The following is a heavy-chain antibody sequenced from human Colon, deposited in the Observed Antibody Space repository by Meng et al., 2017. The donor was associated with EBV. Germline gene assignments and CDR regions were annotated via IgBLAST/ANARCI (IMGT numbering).Heavy chain of an antibody. CDR1: GDSISSGEYF. V-gene: IGHV4-30-4*01. CDR2: MDYRGST. Sequence: QVHLHESRPGLVKPSQTLSPTRTVSGDSISSGEYFWSWFRQPPGKGLEWIGYMDYRGSTFYNPSLKSRVTISVDTSKNQFSLKLSSVIAADTAVYFCARGELLWDYWGQGTLVTVSS. J-gene: IGHJ4*02. CDR3: ARGELLWDY. D-gene: IGHD2-2*01.